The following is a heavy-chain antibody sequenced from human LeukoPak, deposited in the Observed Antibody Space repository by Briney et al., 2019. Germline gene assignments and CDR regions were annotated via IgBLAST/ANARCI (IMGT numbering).Heavy chain of an antibody. Sequence: ASVKVSCKASGYTFTGYYMHWVRQAPGRGLEWMGWINPNSGGTNYAQKFQGRVTMTRDTSISTAYMELSRLRSDDTAVYYCARAMYYYDSSGYYFLDAFDIWGQGTMVTVSS. D-gene: IGHD3-22*01. J-gene: IGHJ3*02. CDR3: ARAMYYYDSSGYYFLDAFDI. CDR1: GYTFTGYY. CDR2: INPNSGGT. V-gene: IGHV1-2*02.